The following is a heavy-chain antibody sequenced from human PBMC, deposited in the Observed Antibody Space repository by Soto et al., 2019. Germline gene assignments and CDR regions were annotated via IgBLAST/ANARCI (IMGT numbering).Heavy chain of an antibody. D-gene: IGHD6-13*01. CDR3: AKSQEIGTHFFDS. CDR2: IGTAGDT. CDR1: GFTFSGFD. V-gene: IGHV3-13*01. J-gene: IGHJ4*02. Sequence: GGSLRLSCEASGFTFSGFDMHWVRQPTGKGLEWVSSIGTAGDTYYAVSVKGRFTTSRDNAKNSLSLQMNSLRAGDMAVYFCAKSQEIGTHFFDSWGQGTQVTVSS.